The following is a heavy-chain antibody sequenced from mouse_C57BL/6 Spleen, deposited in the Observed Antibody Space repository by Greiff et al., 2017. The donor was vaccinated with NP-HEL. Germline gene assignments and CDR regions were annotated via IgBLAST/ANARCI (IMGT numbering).Heavy chain of an antibody. CDR2: ISYDGSN. Sequence: EVQLQESGPGLVKPSQSPSLTCSVTGYSITSGYYWNWIRQFPGNKLEWMGYISYDGSNNYNPSLKNRISITRDTSKNQFFLKLNSVTTEDTATYYCAREFAYWGQGTLVTVSA. V-gene: IGHV3-6*01. CDR3: AREFAY. J-gene: IGHJ3*01. CDR1: GYSITSGYY.